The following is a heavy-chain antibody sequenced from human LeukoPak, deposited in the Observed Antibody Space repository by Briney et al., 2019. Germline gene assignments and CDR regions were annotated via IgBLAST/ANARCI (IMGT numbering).Heavy chain of an antibody. CDR1: GGSFSGYY. CDR3: VRGRITGYSSSWSFDP. CDR2: INRGST. Sequence: SETLSLTCAVYGGSFSGYYWSWIRQPPGKGLEWIGEINRGSTNYNPSLKSRVTISVDTSKNQFSLKLSSVTAADTAVYYCVRGRITGYSSSWSFDPWGQGTLVTVSS. J-gene: IGHJ5*02. D-gene: IGHD6-13*01. V-gene: IGHV4-34*01.